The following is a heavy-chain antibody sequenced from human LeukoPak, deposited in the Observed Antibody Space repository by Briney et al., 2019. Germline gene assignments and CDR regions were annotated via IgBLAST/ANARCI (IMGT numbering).Heavy chain of an antibody. J-gene: IGHJ4*02. V-gene: IGHV4-39*07. D-gene: IGHD5-24*01. CDR3: ARARDGYNLYYFDY. CDR1: GGSISSSSYY. CDR2: IYYSGST. Sequence: SETLSLTCTVPGGSISSSSYYWGWIRQPPGKGLEWIGSIYYSGSTYYNPSLKSRVTISVDTSKNQFSLKLSSVTAADTAVYYCARARDGYNLYYFDYWGQGTLVTVSS.